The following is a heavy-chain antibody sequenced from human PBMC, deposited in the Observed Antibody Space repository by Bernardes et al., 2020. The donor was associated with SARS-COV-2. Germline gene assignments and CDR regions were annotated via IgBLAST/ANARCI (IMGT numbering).Heavy chain of an antibody. D-gene: IGHD6-13*01. CDR3: ASIAAAQADYYYYYGMDV. CDR2: ISDSGGST. V-gene: IGHV3-23*01. Sequence: GGSLRLSCAASGFTFRSYAMTWVRQAPGKGLEWVSTISDSGGSTYYADSVKGRFTISRDNAKNSLYLQMNSLRAEDTAVYYCASIAAAQADYYYYYGMDVWGQGTTVTVSS. CDR1: GFTFRSYA. J-gene: IGHJ6*02.